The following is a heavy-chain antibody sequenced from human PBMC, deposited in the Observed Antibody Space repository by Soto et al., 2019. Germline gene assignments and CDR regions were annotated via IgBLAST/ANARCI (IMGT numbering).Heavy chain of an antibody. D-gene: IGHD3-9*01. CDR1: GGSMSSSNW. CDR2: IFYTGST. Sequence: TSETLSLTCTVSGGSMSSSNWWNWVRQHPGKGLECIGYIFYTGSTYYNPTLKSRVTMSVDTSKRQFSLNLSSLTAADTAVYYCSIFYSVNYLGFFDYWGQGSLVTVSS. J-gene: IGHJ4*02. CDR3: SIFYSVNYLGFFDY. V-gene: IGHV4-31*06.